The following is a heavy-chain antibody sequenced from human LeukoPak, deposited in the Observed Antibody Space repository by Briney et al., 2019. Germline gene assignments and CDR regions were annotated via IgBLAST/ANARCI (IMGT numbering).Heavy chain of an antibody. D-gene: IGHD3-10*01. CDR2: IRYDGSNK. J-gene: IGHJ4*02. CDR1: GFTFSSYG. Sequence: GGSLRLSCAASGFTFSSYGMHWVRQAPGKGLEGVAFIRYDGSNKYYGDSVKGRFTISRDNSKNTLYLQMNSLRAEDTAVYYCATDRGYYTSGSYYLDYWGQGTLVTVSS. CDR3: ATDRGYYTSGSYYLDY. V-gene: IGHV3-30*02.